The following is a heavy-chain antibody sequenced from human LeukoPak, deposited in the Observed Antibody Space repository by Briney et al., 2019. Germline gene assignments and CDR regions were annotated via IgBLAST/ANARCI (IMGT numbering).Heavy chain of an antibody. CDR3: ARVDGSGTPSGY. CDR2: INHSGST. D-gene: IGHD3-10*01. Sequence: SETLSLTCAVYGGSFSGYYWSWIRQPPGRVLEWIGEINHSGSTNYNPSLKSRVTISVDTSKNQFSLKLSSVTAADTAVYYCARVDGSGTPSGYWGQGTLVTVSS. V-gene: IGHV4-34*01. J-gene: IGHJ4*02. CDR1: GGSFSGYY.